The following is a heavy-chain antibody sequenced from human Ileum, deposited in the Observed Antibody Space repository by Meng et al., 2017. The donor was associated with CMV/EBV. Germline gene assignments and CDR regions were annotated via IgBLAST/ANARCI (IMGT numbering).Heavy chain of an antibody. CDR3: SRGEDAYKSGRY. Sequence: QVQLQQLGAGLLKPSATLSCTCAVFGGSSSGYYLNWIRQPPGKGLEWIGEIHPSGSTIYNPSLKNRVSISLDTSRNQFSLRLTSVTAADTAVYYCSRGEDAYKSGRYWGQGTLVTASS. V-gene: IGHV4-34*01. CDR1: GGSSSGYY. D-gene: IGHD5-24*01. J-gene: IGHJ4*02. CDR2: IHPSGST.